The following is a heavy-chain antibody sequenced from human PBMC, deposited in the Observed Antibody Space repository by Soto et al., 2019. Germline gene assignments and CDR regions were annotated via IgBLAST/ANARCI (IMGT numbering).Heavy chain of an antibody. Sequence: QVLLVQSGAEVKKPGSSVKVSCKASGGTLNNYAISWVRQSPGQGLEWMGGIIPIVGTPNYALRYQGRVTINADESTDTVYMELSSPRAEDTALYFCARVGLSPGSWGGGGCHSDYYYGLDVWGQGPSVTVS. CDR1: GGTLNNYA. J-gene: IGHJ6*02. CDR2: IIPIVGTP. D-gene: IGHD2-15*01. V-gene: IGHV1-69*01. CDR3: ARVGLSPGSWGGGGCHSDYYYGLDV.